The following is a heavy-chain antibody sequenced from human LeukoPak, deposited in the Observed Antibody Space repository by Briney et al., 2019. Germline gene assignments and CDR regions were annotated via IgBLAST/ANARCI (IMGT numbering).Heavy chain of an antibody. CDR3: ARDRGYCSGGTCRIHYFDY. V-gene: IGHV3-7*04. CDR1: GFTFTDYW. J-gene: IGHJ4*02. D-gene: IGHD2-15*01. CDR2: IEQDGSDN. Sequence: PGGSLRLSCAASGFTFTDYWMSWVRQAPGKGLEWVANIEQDGSDNYHLGSVMGRFTISRDNAKNSLYLQMNSLRAEDTAAYYCARDRGYCSGGTCRIHYFDYWGQGTLVTVSS.